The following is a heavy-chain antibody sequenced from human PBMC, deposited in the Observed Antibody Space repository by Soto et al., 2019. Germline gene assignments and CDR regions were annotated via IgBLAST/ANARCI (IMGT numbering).Heavy chain of an antibody. CDR2: IYYSGST. CDR1: GGYISSYY. CDR3: ARDTPYYYGIDV. J-gene: IGHJ6*02. V-gene: IGHV4-59*01. Sequence: SETLSLTCTISGGYISSYYWSWIRQAPGKGLEWIGYIYYSGSTYYNPSLKGRLTISVDTSNNQFSLKLSSVTAADTAVYYCARDTPYYYGIDVWGQGTTVTVSS.